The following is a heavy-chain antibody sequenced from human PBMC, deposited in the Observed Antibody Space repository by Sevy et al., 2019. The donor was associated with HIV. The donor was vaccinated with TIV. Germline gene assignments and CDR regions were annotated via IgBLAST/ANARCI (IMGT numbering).Heavy chain of an antibody. CDR1: GYTFTGYY. CDR3: ARDSKWRIVGDTGNWFDP. CDR2: INPNSGGT. Sequence: ASVKVSCKASGYTFTGYYMHWVRQAPGQGLEWMGWINPNSGGTNYAQKFQGRVTMTRDTSISTAYMELSRLRSDDTAVYYCARDSKWRIVGDTGNWFDPWGQGTLVTVSS. V-gene: IGHV1-2*02. D-gene: IGHD1-26*01. J-gene: IGHJ5*02.